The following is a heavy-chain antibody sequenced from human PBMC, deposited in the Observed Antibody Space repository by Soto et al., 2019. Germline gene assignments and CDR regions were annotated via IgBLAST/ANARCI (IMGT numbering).Heavy chain of an antibody. CDR1: GDSISTVDYF. CDR2: IYKSTTT. Sequence: LSLTCFVSGDSISTVDYFWAWIRQPPGQALEYIGYIYKSTTTHYNPSFESRVAISLDTSKSQFSLTVTSVTAADTAVYFCARGRYCLTGRCFPNWFDSWGQGTLVTSPQ. J-gene: IGHJ5*01. V-gene: IGHV4-30-4*01. D-gene: IGHD2-15*01. CDR3: ARGRYCLTGRCFPNWFDS.